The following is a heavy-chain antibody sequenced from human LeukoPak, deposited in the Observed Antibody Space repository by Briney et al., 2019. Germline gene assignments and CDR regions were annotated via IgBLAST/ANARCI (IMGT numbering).Heavy chain of an antibody. Sequence: GGSLRLSCAASGITFSSYAMSWVRQAPGKGLEWVSAISGSGGSTYYGDSVKGRITISRDNSKNTLYLQMNGLRVEDTAVYYCAKGGRQLWSFFDYWGQGTLFTVFS. D-gene: IGHD5-18*01. V-gene: IGHV3-23*01. CDR3: AKGGRQLWSFFDY. J-gene: IGHJ4*02. CDR2: ISGSGGST. CDR1: GITFSSYA.